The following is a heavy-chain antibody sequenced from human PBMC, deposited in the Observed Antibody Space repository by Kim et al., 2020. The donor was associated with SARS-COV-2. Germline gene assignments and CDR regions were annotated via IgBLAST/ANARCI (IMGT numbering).Heavy chain of an antibody. D-gene: IGHD1-1*01. Sequence: GGSLRLSCAASGFTFSGSAMHWVRQASGKGLEWVGRIRSKANSYATAYAASVNGRFTISRDDSKTTAYLQLNSLNTEDTVVYYCTRVPGTTLVFCDAFDICGQRTMVTVSS. CDR3: TRVPGTTLVFCDAFDI. CDR1: GFTFSGSA. CDR2: IRSKANSYAT. V-gene: IGHV3-73*01. J-gene: IGHJ3*02.